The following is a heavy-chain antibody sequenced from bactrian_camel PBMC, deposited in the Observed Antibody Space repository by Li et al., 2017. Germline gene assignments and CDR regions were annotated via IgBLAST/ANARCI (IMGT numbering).Heavy chain of an antibody. J-gene: IGHJ6*01. Sequence: HVQLVESGGGSVQAGGSLRLSCGASRYAYSRVCLGWFRQALGKEREGVASINAYGGTTYADSVKGRFTISKDNANITLYLQMNSLKPEDTAMYYCATADNIVGCNRRIFRSWGQGTQVTVS. D-gene: IGHD1*01. V-gene: IGHV3S1*01. CDR1: RYAYSRVC. CDR2: INAYGGT. CDR3: ATADNIVGCNRRIFRS.